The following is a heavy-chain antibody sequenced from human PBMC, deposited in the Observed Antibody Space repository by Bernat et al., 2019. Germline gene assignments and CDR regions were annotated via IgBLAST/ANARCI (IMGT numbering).Heavy chain of an antibody. D-gene: IGHD6-6*01. V-gene: IGHV3-53*05. CDR3: ARGGSSSANNWFDP. CDR2: IYSGGST. Sequence: EVQLVETGGGLIQPGGSLRLSCAASGFTVSSNYMSWVRQAPGKGLEWVSVIYSGGSTYYADSVKGRFTISRDNSKNTLYLQMNSLRAEDTAVDYCARGGSSSANNWFDPWGQGTLVTVSS. CDR1: GFTVSSNY. J-gene: IGHJ5*02.